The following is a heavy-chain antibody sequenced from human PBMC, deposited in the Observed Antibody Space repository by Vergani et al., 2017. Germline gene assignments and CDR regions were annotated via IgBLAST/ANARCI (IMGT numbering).Heavy chain of an antibody. CDR1: GFTFSSYG. Sequence: QVQLVESGGGVVQPGRSLRLSCAASGFTFSSYGMHWVRQAPGKGLEWVAVIWYDGSNKYYADSVKGRFTISRDNSKNTLYLRMNSLRAEDTAVYYCARDRFEAARPLDYWGQGTLVTVSS. CDR3: ARDRFEAARPLDY. CDR2: IWYDGSNK. J-gene: IGHJ4*02. V-gene: IGHV3-33*01. D-gene: IGHD6-6*01.